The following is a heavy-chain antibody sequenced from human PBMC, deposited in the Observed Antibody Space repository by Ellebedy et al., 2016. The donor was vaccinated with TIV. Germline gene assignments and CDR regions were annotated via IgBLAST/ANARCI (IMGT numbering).Heavy chain of an antibody. CDR2: IYSGGST. V-gene: IGHV3-53*01. CDR1: GFTVSSNY. D-gene: IGHD6-19*01. CDR3: AGGISVAGTSLGF. Sequence: GGSLRLSCAASGFTVSSNYMSWVRQAPGRGLEWVSTIYSGGSTYYADSVKGRFIISRDNSKNTLFLQMNSLRAEDTAVYYCAGGISVAGTSLGFWGQGTLVTVSS. J-gene: IGHJ4*02.